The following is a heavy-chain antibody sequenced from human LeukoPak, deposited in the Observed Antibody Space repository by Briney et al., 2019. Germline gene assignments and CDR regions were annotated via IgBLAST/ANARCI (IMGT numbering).Heavy chain of an antibody. D-gene: IGHD3-10*01. CDR3: AKTYGSGSYYKGAFDC. J-gene: IGHJ4*02. Sequence: GGSLRLSCAASGFTFSSYAMSWVRQAPGKGLEWVSAISGSGGSTYYADSVKGRFTISRDNSKNTLYLQMNSLRAEDTAVYYCAKTYGSGSYYKGAFDCWGQGTLVTVSS. CDR1: GFTFSSYA. CDR2: ISGSGGST. V-gene: IGHV3-23*01.